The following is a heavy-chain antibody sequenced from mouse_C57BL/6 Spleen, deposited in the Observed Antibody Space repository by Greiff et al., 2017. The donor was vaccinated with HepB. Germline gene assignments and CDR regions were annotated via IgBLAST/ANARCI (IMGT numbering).Heavy chain of an antibody. Sequence: VKLMESGPELVKPGASVKISCKASGYAFSSSWMNWVKQRPGKGLEWIGRIYPGDGDTNYNGKFKGKATLTADKSSSTAYMQLSSLTSEDSAVYFCAYYDYDGGYFDYWGQGTTLTVSS. D-gene: IGHD2-4*01. V-gene: IGHV1-82*01. J-gene: IGHJ2*01. CDR3: AYYDYDGGYFDY. CDR2: IYPGDGDT. CDR1: GYAFSSSW.